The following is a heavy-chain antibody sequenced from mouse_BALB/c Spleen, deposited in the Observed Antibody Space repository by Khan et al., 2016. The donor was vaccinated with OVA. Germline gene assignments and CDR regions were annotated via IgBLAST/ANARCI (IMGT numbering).Heavy chain of an antibody. V-gene: IGHV2-6-7*01. CDR2: IWGDGST. J-gene: IGHJ4*01. CDR1: GFSLTGYG. D-gene: IGHD2-10*01. Sequence: GKMKEEGPGLVAPSQSLSITCTVSGFSLTGYGVNWVRQPPGKGLEWLGMIWGDGSTDYNSALKSRLNLSKDNSKSQVFLKMNSLQTDDTARYYCARAYYGNYREAMDYWGHGTSVTVSS. CDR3: ARAYYGNYREAMDY.